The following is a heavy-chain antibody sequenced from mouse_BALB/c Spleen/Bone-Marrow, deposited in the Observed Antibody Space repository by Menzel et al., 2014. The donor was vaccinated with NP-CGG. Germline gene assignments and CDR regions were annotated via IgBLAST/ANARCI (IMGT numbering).Heavy chain of an antibody. V-gene: IGHV5-12-2*01. CDR1: GFTFSSYT. CDR2: ISNGGGST. J-gene: IGHJ2*01. CDR3: ARGGYYFDY. Sequence: ESGGGLVQPGGSLKLSCAASGFTFSSYTMSWVRQTPEKRLEWVAYISNGGGSTYYPDTVKGRFTISRDNAKNTLYLQMSSLKSGDTAMYYCARGGYYFDYWGQGTTLTVSS.